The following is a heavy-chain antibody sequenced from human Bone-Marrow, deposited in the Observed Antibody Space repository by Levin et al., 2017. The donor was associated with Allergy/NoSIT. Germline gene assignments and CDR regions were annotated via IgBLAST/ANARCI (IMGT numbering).Heavy chain of an antibody. J-gene: IGHJ4*02. CDR3: TRDGSVVSVTGLLDH. CDR1: GYTFTNYG. Sequence: PGASVKVSCKASGYTFTNYGFNWVRQAPGQGLEWMGWISALNGKTEYSQRLQDRVTMTTDTSTTTVYLELRNLKSDDTAVYYCTRDGSVVSVTGLLDHWGQGTLVTVSS. CDR2: ISALNGKT. V-gene: IGHV1-18*01. D-gene: IGHD2-21*02.